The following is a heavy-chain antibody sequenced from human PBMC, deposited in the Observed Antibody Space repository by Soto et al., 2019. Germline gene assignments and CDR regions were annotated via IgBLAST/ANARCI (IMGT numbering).Heavy chain of an antibody. CDR1: GFTFSDYY. Sequence: QVQLVESGGGLVKPGGSLRLSCAASGFTFSDYYMSWIRQAPGKGLEWVSYISSGGSTIYNADSVTGRFTISRDNAKNSLYLQMNSLRAEDTAVYYCARDRSGSWYGRGYHYYGMDVWGQGTTVTVSS. CDR3: ARDRSGSWYGRGYHYYGMDV. CDR2: ISSGGSTI. V-gene: IGHV3-11*01. D-gene: IGHD6-13*01. J-gene: IGHJ6*02.